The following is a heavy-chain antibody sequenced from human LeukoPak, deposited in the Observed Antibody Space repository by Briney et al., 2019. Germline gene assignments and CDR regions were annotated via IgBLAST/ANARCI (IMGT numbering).Heavy chain of an antibody. CDR1: GGSISSGSYY. D-gene: IGHD2-2*01. CDR2: IYTSGST. J-gene: IGHJ3*02. V-gene: IGHV4-61*02. CDR3: ARSIVVVPAAKADAFDI. Sequence: SETLSLTCTVSGGSISSGSYYWSWIRQPAGKGLEWIGRIYTSGSTNYNPSLKSRVTISVDTSKNQFSLKLSSVTAADTAVYYCARSIVVVPAAKADAFDIWGQGTMVTLSS.